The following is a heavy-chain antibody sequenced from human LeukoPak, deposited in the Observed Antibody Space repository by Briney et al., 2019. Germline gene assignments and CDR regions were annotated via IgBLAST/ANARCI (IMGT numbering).Heavy chain of an antibody. CDR3: ARVRGGSSWYYFDY. CDR2: IYSGGST. Sequence: GGSLRLSCAASGFTVSSNYMSWVRQAPGKGLEWVSVIYSGGSTYYADSVKGRFTTSRDNSKNTLYLQMNSLRAEDTAVYYCARVRGGSSWYYFDYWGQGTLVTVSS. D-gene: IGHD6-13*01. J-gene: IGHJ4*02. V-gene: IGHV3-53*01. CDR1: GFTVSSNY.